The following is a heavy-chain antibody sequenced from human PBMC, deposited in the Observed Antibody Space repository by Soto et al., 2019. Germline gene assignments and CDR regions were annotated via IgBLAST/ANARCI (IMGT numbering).Heavy chain of an antibody. D-gene: IGHD3-3*01. CDR3: ARDSDFWSGYYPSPGMDV. CDR1: GGTFSSYA. V-gene: IGHV1-69*13. Sequence: ASVKVSCKASGGTFSSYAISWVRQAPGQGLEWMGGIIPIFGTANYAQKFQGRVTITADESTSTAYMELGSLRSEDTAVYYCARDSDFWSGYYPSPGMDVWGQGTTVTVS. J-gene: IGHJ6*02. CDR2: IIPIFGTA.